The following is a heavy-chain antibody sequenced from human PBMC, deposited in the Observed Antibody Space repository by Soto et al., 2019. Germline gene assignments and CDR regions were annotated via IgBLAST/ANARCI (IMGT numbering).Heavy chain of an antibody. CDR2: IYYSGST. CDR1: GGSITISSYY. V-gene: IGHV4-39*01. J-gene: IGHJ5*02. Sequence: SETLSLTCTVSGGSITISSYYWGGIRQPPGKRLEWIGSIYYSGSTYYNPSLKSRVTISVDTSKNQFSLKLSSVTAADTAVYYCATQEVGGSYVYTFDPWGQGTLVTVSS. D-gene: IGHD1-26*01. CDR3: ATQEVGGSYVYTFDP.